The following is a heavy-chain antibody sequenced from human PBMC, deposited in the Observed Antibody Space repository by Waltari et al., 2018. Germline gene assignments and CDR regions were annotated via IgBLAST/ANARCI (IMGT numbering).Heavy chain of an antibody. CDR2: ICGNSGSI. D-gene: IGHD5-12*01. CDR1: GLPLDDYA. Sequence: EVQLVESGGGLVQPGRSLRLSCAASGLPLDDYAMTWVRKAPGKGLGGVSGICGNSGSIGYADSVKGRFTISRDNAKNSLYLQMNSLRAEDMALYYGAKDMTDSGYGSFDYWGQGTLVTVSS. CDR3: AKDMTDSGYGSFDY. J-gene: IGHJ4*02. V-gene: IGHV3-9*03.